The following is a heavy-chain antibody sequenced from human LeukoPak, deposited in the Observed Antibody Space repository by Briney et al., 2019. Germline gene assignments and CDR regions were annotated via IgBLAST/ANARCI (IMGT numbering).Heavy chain of an antibody. CDR3: ARGGYSYGLRYFDY. V-gene: IGHV4-34*01. D-gene: IGHD5-18*01. J-gene: IGHJ4*02. CDR1: GGSFSGYY. Sequence: SETLSLTCAVYGGSFSGYYWSWIRQPPGKGLEWIGEINHSGSTNYNPSLKSRVTISVDTSKNQFSLKLSSVTAADTAVYYCARGGYSYGLRYFDYWGQGTLVTVSS. CDR2: INHSGST.